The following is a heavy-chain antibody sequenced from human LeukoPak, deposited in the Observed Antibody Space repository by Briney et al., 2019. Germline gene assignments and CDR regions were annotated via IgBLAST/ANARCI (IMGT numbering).Heavy chain of an antibody. Sequence: PSETLSLTCTVSGGSISSGSYYWSWIRQPAGKGLEWIGRIYTSGSTNYNPSLKSRATISVDTSKNQFSLKLSSVTAADTAVYYCARGIVGGHFDYWGQGTLVTVSS. CDR1: GGSISSGSYY. J-gene: IGHJ4*02. V-gene: IGHV4-61*02. CDR2: IYTSGST. D-gene: IGHD1-26*01. CDR3: ARGIVGGHFDY.